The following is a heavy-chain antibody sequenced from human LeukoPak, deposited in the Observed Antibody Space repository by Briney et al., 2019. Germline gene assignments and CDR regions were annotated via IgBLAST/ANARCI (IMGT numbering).Heavy chain of an antibody. CDR2: IYYSGST. V-gene: IGHV4-31*03. CDR3: ATRGGIVKYYYYGMDV. CDR1: GGSISSGGYY. J-gene: IGHJ6*02. Sequence: PSQTLSVTCTVSGGSISSGGYYWSWIRQHPGKGLEWIGYIYYSGSTYYNPSLKSRVTISVDTSKNQFSLKLSSVTAADTAVYYCATRGGIVKYYYYGMDVWGQGTTVTVSS. D-gene: IGHD3-10*01.